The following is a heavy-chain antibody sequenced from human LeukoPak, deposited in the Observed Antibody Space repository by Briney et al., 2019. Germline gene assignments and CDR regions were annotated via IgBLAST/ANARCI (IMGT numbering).Heavy chain of an antibody. V-gene: IGHV3-11*01. D-gene: IGHD3-16*01. CDR3: ASNPGDWVSXFDP. CDR2: ISSSGNTL. CDR1: GFTFSDYY. J-gene: IGHJ5*02. Sequence: PGRSLRLSCAASGFTFSDYYMSWIRQAPGKGLEWVSYISSSGNTLYYADSVKGRFTISRDNAKNSLYLHMNSLRAEDTAVYYCASNPGDWVSXFDPWGQGTLVTVSS.